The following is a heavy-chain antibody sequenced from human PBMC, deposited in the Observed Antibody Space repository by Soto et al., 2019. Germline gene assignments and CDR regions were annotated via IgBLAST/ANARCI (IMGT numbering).Heavy chain of an antibody. J-gene: IGHJ5*02. CDR2: ISGDGGGS. D-gene: IGHD3-16*01. CDR3: AKGGGGTFVA. CDR1: GFTFSSYA. Sequence: EVQLLESGGGLVQPGGSLRLSCAASGFTFSSYAMNWVRLAPGKGLEWVSTISGDGGGSYYADSVKGWFIISRGNSKSTLYLQVNSLGIEDTAVYYGAKGGGGTFVAWGQGTLVTVSS. V-gene: IGHV3-23*01.